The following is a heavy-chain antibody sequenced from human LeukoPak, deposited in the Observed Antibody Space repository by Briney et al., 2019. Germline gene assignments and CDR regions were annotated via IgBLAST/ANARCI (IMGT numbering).Heavy chain of an antibody. CDR2: ISSSSSTI. CDR1: GFTFSSYS. J-gene: IGHJ3*02. V-gene: IGHV3-48*04. D-gene: IGHD4-17*01. Sequence: GGSLRLSCAASGFTFSSYSMNWVRQAPGKGLEWVSYISSSSSTIYYADSVKGRFTISRDNAKNSLYLQMNSLRAEDTAVYYCAREVPPPYYGDYVPDAFDIWGQGTMVTVSS. CDR3: AREVPPPYYGDYVPDAFDI.